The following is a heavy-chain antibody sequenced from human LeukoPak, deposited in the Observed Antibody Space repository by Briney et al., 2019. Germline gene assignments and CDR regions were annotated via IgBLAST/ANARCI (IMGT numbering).Heavy chain of an antibody. Sequence: GGSLRLYCAASAFTFDDYAMHWVRQAPGKGLEWVSLISGDGGSTYYADSVKGRFTISRDNSKNSLYLQMNSLRTEDTALHYCAKDYGDYVVAFDIWGQGTMVTVSS. V-gene: IGHV3-43*02. J-gene: IGHJ3*02. CDR1: AFTFDDYA. CDR2: ISGDGGST. CDR3: AKDYGDYVVAFDI. D-gene: IGHD4-17*01.